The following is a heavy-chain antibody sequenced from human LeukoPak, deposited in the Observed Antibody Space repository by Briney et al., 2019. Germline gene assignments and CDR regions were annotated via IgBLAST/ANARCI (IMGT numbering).Heavy chain of an antibody. CDR2: LYYSGST. CDR1: GGSVSSGSYY. J-gene: IGHJ4*02. Sequence: PSETLSLTCTVSGGSVSSGSYYWSWIRQPPGKGLEWIGYLYYSGSTNYNPSLKSRVTISVDTSKNQFSLELTSVTAADTAVYYCARHRGYSYGYLDYGGQGTLVTVS. CDR3: ARHRGYSYGYLDY. V-gene: IGHV4-61*01. D-gene: IGHD5-18*01.